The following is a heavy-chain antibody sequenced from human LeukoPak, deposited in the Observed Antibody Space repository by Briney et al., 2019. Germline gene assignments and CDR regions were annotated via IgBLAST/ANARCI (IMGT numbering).Heavy chain of an antibody. V-gene: IGHV3-7*01. CDR3: ARDLNYYDSSGL. J-gene: IGHJ4*02. CDR2: INHDGSEK. CDR1: GFTFSDYW. Sequence: PGGSLRLSCAASGFTFSDYWMNWVRQAPGKGLEWVANINHDGSEKYYVDSVKGRFTISRDNAKNSLYLQMNSLRAEDTAVYYCARDLNYYDSSGLWGQGTLVTVSS. D-gene: IGHD3-22*01.